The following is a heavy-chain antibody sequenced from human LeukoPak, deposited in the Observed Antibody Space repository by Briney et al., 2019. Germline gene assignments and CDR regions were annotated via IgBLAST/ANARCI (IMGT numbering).Heavy chain of an antibody. CDR3: AKQLESVNFSPTGDDY. V-gene: IGHV3-23*01. Sequence: GGSLRLSCVASGFTLTSYATSWVRQAQGKGLEWVSAISDSGTDTYYADSVKGRFTISRDTSKSTVYLQMNSLRDEDTALYYCAKQLESVNFSPTGDDYWGQGALVTVSS. CDR2: ISDSGTDT. CDR1: GFTLTSYA. D-gene: IGHD3-3*01. J-gene: IGHJ4*02.